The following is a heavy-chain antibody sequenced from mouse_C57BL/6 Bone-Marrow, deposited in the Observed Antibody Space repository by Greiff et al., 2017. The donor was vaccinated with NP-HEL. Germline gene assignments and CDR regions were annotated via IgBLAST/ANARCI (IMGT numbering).Heavy chain of an antibody. Sequence: DVQLVESGAELVRPGASVKLSCTASGFNITDAYMHWVKPRPEQGLEWIGWIDPENGDTEYASKFQGKATITADTSSNTAYLQLSSLTSEDTAVYYCTRLRFDYWGQGTTLTVSS. J-gene: IGHJ2*01. D-gene: IGHD2-2*01. CDR3: TRLRFDY. V-gene: IGHV14-4*01. CDR1: GFNITDAY. CDR2: IDPENGDT.